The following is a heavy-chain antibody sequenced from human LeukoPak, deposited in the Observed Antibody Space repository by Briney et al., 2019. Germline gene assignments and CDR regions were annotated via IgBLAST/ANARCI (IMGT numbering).Heavy chain of an antibody. V-gene: IGHV3-33*01. J-gene: IGHJ4*02. CDR3: ARDQPVRGVPDY. CDR2: IWYDGSNK. CDR1: GFTFSSYG. D-gene: IGHD3-10*01. Sequence: GGSLRLSCAASGFTFSSYGMHWVRQAPGKGLEWVAVIWYDGSNKYYADSVKGRFTISRDNSKNTLYLQMNSLRAEDTAVHYCARDQPVRGVPDYWGQGTLVTVSS.